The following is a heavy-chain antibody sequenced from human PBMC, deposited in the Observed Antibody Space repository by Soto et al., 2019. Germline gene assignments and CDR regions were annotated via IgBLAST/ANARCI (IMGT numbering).Heavy chain of an antibody. D-gene: IGHD3-22*01. J-gene: IGHJ4*02. CDR3: ARADYYYDRAYYFDY. Sequence: QVQLQESGPGLVKPSGTLSLTCAVSGGSISSSNWWSWVRQPPGKGLEWIGEIYHSGSTNYNPSLKSRVTIAVDKSKNQFSLKLSSVTAADTAVYYCARADYYYDRAYYFDYWGQGTLVTVSS. CDR2: IYHSGST. CDR1: GGSISSSNW. V-gene: IGHV4-4*02.